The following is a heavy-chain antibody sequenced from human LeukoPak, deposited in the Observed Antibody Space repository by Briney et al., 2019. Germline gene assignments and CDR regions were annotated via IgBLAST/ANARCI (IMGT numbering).Heavy chain of an antibody. CDR2: IYYSGST. Sequence: PSQTLSLTCTVSGGSISSGDYYWSWIRQPPGKGLEWIGYIYYSGSTYYNPSLKSRVTISVDTSKNQFSLKLSSVTAADTAVYYCAREDPDSDWFDPGGQGTLVTVSS. J-gene: IGHJ5*02. CDR1: GGSISSGDYY. V-gene: IGHV4-30-4*08. CDR3: AREDPDSDWFDP. D-gene: IGHD3-3*01.